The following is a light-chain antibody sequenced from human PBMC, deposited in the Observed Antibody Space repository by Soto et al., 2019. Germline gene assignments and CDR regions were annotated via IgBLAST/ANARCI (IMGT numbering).Light chain of an antibody. Sequence: DIQMTQSPSSVSASVGDRVTITCRASQDINKWLAWYQQKPGLAPNLVIYTASRLHGGGPSRFSGSGSGTEFTLTISSLQPDDFATYYCQQFNSYSPGAFGQGTKVDI. CDR3: QQFNSYSPGA. J-gene: IGKJ1*01. CDR1: QDINKW. CDR2: TAS. V-gene: IGKV1-12*01.